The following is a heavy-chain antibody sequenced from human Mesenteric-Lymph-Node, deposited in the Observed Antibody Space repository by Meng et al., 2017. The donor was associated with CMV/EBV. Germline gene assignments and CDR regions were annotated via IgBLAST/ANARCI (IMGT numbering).Heavy chain of an antibody. Sequence: QVQLVQSGAEVKKPGASVKVSCKASGYSFTGYSLHWVRQAPGQGLEWMGRISPNTGDTIYEENFQGRVTMTRDTSINTAYMELSSLTSDDTAVYYCGRGQQTFDPWGQGTLVTVSS. V-gene: IGHV1-2*06. J-gene: IGHJ5*02. CDR2: ISPNTGDT. D-gene: IGHD1-1*01. CDR3: GRGQQTFDP. CDR1: GYSFTGYS.